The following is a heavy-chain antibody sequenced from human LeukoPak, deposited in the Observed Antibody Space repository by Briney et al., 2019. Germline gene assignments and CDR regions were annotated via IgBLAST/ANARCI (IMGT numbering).Heavy chain of an antibody. V-gene: IGHV4-59*08. D-gene: IGHD4-17*01. CDR2: IYYIGST. J-gene: IGHJ3*02. CDR3: ARYRSTVTQDGFDI. Sequence: SETLSLTCTVSGGSISSYFWSWIRQPPGKGLEWIGYIYYIGSTHYNPSLKSRVTISVDTSKNQLSLKLTSVTAADTAVYYCARYRSTVTQDGFDIWGQGTMVTVSS. CDR1: GGSISSYF.